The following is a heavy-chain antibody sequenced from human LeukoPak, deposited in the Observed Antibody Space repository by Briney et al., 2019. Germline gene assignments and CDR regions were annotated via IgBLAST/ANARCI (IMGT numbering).Heavy chain of an antibody. CDR3: ARTANFAAGYYIDY. Sequence: GGSLRHSCAASGFTFSSYTMNWVRQAPGKGLEWVSSISGSSRHKYYADSVKGRFTISRDNAKNSLYLQMNSLRAEDTAVYYCARTANFAAGYYIDYWGQGTLVTVSS. J-gene: IGHJ4*02. CDR1: GFTFSSYT. V-gene: IGHV3-21*01. CDR2: ISGSSRHK. D-gene: IGHD6-13*01.